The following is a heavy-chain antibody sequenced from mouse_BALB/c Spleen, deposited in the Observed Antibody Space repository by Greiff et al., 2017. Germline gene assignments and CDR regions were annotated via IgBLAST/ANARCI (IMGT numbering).Heavy chain of an antibody. D-gene: IGHD2-14*01. CDR2: ISSGSSTI. CDR3: ARSGDYRYDGGAWFAY. V-gene: IGHV5-17*02. CDR1: GFTFSSFG. J-gene: IGHJ3*01. Sequence: EVKLMESGGGLVQPGGSRKLSCAASGFTFSSFGMHWVRQAPEKGLEWVAYISSGSSTIYYADTVKGRFTISRDNPKNTLFLQMTSLRSEDTAMYYCARSGDYRYDGGAWFAYWGQGTLVTVSA.